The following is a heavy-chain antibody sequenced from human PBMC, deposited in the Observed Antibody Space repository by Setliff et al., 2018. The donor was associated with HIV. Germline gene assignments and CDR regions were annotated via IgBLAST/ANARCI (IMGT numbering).Heavy chain of an antibody. CDR1: GASISSSSYY. D-gene: IGHD5-18*01. J-gene: IGHJ4*02. CDR3: ASCHVAIGYDFNY. Sequence: SETLSLTCSVSGASISSSSYYWGWVRQPPGKGLEWIGSVSYSGSTYYSPSLKSRVTIAVDTSKNQFSLNLKAMTAADTAVYYCASCHVAIGYDFNYWGQGVLVTVSS. V-gene: IGHV4-39*01. CDR2: VSYSGST.